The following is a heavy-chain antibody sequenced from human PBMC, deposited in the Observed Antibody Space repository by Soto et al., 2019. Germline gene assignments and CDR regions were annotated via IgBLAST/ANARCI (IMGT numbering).Heavy chain of an antibody. D-gene: IGHD3-10*01. CDR2: INSRSSSI. CDR3: TRNPSGDY. Sequence: EVQLVESGGGLVKPGGSLRLSCAASGFTFSSYSMTWVRQAPGKGLEWVSSINSRSSSIYYADSVKGRFTISRDNAKNSLYLQMNSMRAEDTAVYYCTRNPSGDYWGQGTLVTVSS. V-gene: IGHV3-21*01. J-gene: IGHJ4*02. CDR1: GFTFSSYS.